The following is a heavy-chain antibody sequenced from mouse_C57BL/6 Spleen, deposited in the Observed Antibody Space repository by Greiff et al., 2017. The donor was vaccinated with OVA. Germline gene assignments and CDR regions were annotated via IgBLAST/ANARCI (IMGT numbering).Heavy chain of an antibody. CDR3: ARKGVYGNYGGWYFDV. D-gene: IGHD2-1*01. J-gene: IGHJ1*03. CDR2: INPNYGTT. CDR1: GYSFTDYN. V-gene: IGHV1-39*01. Sequence: LQESGPELVKPGASVKISCKASGYSFTDYNMNWVKQSNGKSLEWIGVINPNYGTTSYNQKFKGKATLTVDQSSSTAYMQLNSLTSEDSAVYYCARKGVYGNYGGWYFDVWGTGTTVTVSS.